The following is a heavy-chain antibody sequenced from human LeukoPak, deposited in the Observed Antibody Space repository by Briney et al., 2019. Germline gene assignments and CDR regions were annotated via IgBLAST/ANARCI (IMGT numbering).Heavy chain of an antibody. V-gene: IGHV4-61*05. D-gene: IGHD3-9*01. CDR1: GGSISSSSYY. CDR3: ARADYDILTGYPTHPFDY. Sequence: PSETPSLTCTVSGGSISSSSYYWGWIRQPPGKGLEWIGYLYYNGSTNCSPSLKSRVTISVDTSKNQFSLRLNSVTAADTAVYYCARADYDILTGYPTHPFDYWGQGTLVTVSS. J-gene: IGHJ4*02. CDR2: LYYNGST.